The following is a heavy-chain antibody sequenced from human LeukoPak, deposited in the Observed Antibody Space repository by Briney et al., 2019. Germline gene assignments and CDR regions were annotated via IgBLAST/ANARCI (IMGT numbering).Heavy chain of an antibody. CDR1: GYSFSSYG. Sequence: GGSLRLSCAASGYSFSSYGMNWVRQAPRKGLEWVSAIGGSGASTYYADSVKGRFTISRDNSKNTLYLQMNSLRAEDTAVYYCAKDSQGFDYWGQGTLVTVSS. J-gene: IGHJ4*02. V-gene: IGHV3-23*01. CDR3: AKDSQGFDY. CDR2: IGGSGAST.